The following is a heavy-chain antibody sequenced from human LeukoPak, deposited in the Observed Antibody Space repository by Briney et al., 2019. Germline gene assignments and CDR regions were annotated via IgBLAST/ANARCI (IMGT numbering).Heavy chain of an antibody. CDR2: IYPGDSDT. V-gene: IGHV5-51*01. D-gene: IGHD5-12*01. Sequence: GESLKISCKGSGYSFTTYWIGWVRQMPGKGLEWMGIIYPGDSDTRYSPSFQGQVTISADKSSSTAYLQWSSLKASDTAMYYCARHPPWYGGSEWGSSYYFDYWGQGTLVTVSS. J-gene: IGHJ4*02. CDR1: GYSFTTYW. CDR3: ARHPPWYGGSEWGSSYYFDY.